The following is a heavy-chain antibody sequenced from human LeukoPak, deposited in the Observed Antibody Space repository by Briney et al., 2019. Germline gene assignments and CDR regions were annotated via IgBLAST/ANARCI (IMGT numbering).Heavy chain of an antibody. J-gene: IGHJ4*02. CDR3: ARGADAYDILTGNPFDY. V-gene: IGHV3-11*06. CDR1: GFTFSDYY. CDR2: ISSSSSYT. Sequence: GGSLRLSCAASGFTFSDYYMSWIRQAPGKGLEWVSYISSSSSYTNYADSVKGRFTISRDSAKNSLYLQMNSLRAEDTAVYYCARGADAYDILTGNPFDYWGQGTLVTVSS. D-gene: IGHD3-9*01.